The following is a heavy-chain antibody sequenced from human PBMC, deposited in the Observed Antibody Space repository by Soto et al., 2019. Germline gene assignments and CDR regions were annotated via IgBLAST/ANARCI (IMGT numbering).Heavy chain of an antibody. V-gene: IGHV1-18*01. CDR2: ISAYNGNT. CDR1: GYTFTSYG. J-gene: IGHJ6*03. D-gene: IGHD2-2*01. Sequence: ASVKVSCKASGYTFTSYGISWVRQAPGQGLEWMGWISAYNGNTNYAQKLQGRVTMTTDTSTSTAYMELRSLRSDDTAVYYCAREIVVVPAAEERWDYYYYYYMDVWGKGTTVTVSS. CDR3: AREIVVVPAAEERWDYYYYYYMDV.